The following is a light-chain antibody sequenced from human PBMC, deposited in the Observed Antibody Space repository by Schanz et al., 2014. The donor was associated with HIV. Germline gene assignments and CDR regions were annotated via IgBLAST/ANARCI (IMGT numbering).Light chain of an antibody. CDR1: QRLSSAY. Sequence: EIVLTQSPGSLSLSPGERATLSCRASQRLSSAYLAWYQQKRDQPPRLVIYATSTRAVGIPDRFSGTGSGTDFTLTISRLEPDDFAVYYCHHYGDSRGTFGGGTEVDI. CDR3: HHYGDSRGT. J-gene: IGKJ4*02. CDR2: ATS. V-gene: IGKV3-20*01.